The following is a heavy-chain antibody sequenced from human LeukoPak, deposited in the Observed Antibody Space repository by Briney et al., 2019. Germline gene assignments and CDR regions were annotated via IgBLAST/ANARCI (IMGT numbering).Heavy chain of an antibody. CDR1: GGSFRGYY. CDR2: INHSGST. Sequence: PSETLSLTCAVYGGSFRGYYWSWIRQPPGKGLEWVGEINHSGSTNYNPSLKSRVTISVDTSKNQFSLKLSSVTAADTAVYYCARVPWLPDYWGQGTLVTVSS. CDR3: ARVPWLPDY. D-gene: IGHD3-22*01. V-gene: IGHV4-34*01. J-gene: IGHJ4*02.